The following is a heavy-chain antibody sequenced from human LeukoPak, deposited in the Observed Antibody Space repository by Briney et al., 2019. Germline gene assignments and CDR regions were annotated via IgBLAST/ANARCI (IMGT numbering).Heavy chain of an antibody. V-gene: IGHV1-18*01. CDR1: GYTFNPYV. Sequence: GASVKVSCRASGYTFNPYVVTWVRQVPGQGFAWVGWISPYNGDTNYAQKFQGRVTMTTDTLTSTVFMELRSLRSDDTAVYFCARGGLSGIYGIDYWGQGTLVTVSS. CDR2: ISPYNGDT. CDR3: ARGGLSGIYGIDY. J-gene: IGHJ4*02. D-gene: IGHD1-26*01.